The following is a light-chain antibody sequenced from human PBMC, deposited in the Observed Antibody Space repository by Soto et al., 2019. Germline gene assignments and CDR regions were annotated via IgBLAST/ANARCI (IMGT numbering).Light chain of an antibody. V-gene: IGKV3-20*01. CDR3: RQYGRSLASA. Sequence: EIVLTQSPGTLSLSPGERATLSCRASQSVSSNFLAWYQEKPGQAPRLLIYGASSRATGIPDWFSGSGSGTDFALTISTLEPEDFSVYYCRQYGRSLASAIGGGTKVEI. CDR2: GAS. J-gene: IGKJ4*01. CDR1: QSVSSNF.